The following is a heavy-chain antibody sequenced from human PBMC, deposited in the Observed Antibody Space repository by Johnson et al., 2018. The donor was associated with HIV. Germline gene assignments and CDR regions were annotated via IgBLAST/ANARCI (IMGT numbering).Heavy chain of an antibody. V-gene: IGHV3-33*03. CDR3: AKVRSGWSTGAFDI. CDR1: GFTFSTYG. Sequence: VQLVESGGGVVQPGRSLRLSCAASGFTFSTYGMHWVRQAPGKGLEWVAVMWYAGSNRYFADSVKGRFTISSDKSKNTLYLQMNSLRAEDTAVYYCAKVRSGWSTGAFDIWGQGTMVTVSS. D-gene: IGHD6-19*01. J-gene: IGHJ3*02. CDR2: MWYAGSNR.